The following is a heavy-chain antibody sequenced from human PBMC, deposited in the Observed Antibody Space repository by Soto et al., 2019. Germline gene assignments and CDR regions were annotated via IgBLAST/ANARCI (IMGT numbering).Heavy chain of an antibody. CDR3: ARGPSGDKVDY. J-gene: IGHJ4*02. D-gene: IGHD7-27*01. Sequence: QVQLQESGPGLVKPSQTLSLTCTVSGDSISNVYVYWSWIRQSPDKGLEWIGHIYNGGSTYNSPSLTXRXTXSXXTSKNQFYLQLNSVSAADTAVYYCARGPSGDKVDYWGQGILVTVSS. V-gene: IGHV4-30-4*01. CDR2: IYNGGST. CDR1: GDSISNVYVY.